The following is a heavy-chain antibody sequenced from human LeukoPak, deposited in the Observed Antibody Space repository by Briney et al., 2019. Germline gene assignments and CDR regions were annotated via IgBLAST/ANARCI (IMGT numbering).Heavy chain of an antibody. CDR3: ARGINYFDH. CDR2: ISGSTSTI. J-gene: IGHJ4*02. V-gene: IGHV3-48*02. CDR1: GFTFNSYS. Sequence: GGSLRLSCAASGFTFNSYSMNWVRQAPGKGLEWVSYISGSTSTIYCADSVKGRFTTSRDNAKNSLYLQMSSLRDEDTAVYYCARGINYFDHWGQGTLVTVSS.